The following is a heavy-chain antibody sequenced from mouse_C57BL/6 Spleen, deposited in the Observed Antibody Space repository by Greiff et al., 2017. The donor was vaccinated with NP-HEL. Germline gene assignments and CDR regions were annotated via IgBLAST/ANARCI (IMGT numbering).Heavy chain of an antibody. CDR3: TRAYGSSFDD. D-gene: IGHD1-1*01. CDR1: GYTFTDYE. CDR2: IDPETGGT. J-gene: IGHJ2*01. V-gene: IGHV1-15*01. Sequence: VQLQQSGAELVRPGASVTLSCKASGYTFTDYEMHWVKQTPVHGLEWIGAIDPETGGTAYNQKFKGKAILTADKSSSTAYMELRSLTSEDSAVYYCTRAYGSSFDDWGQGTTLSVSS.